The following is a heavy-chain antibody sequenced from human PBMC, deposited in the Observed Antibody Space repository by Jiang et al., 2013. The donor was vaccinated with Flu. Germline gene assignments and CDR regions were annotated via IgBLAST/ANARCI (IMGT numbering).Heavy chain of an antibody. Sequence: EVQLLESGGGLVQPGGSLRLSCAASGFTFSSYAMSWVRQAPGKGLEWVSGISDSGGRTDYGDSVKGRFTISRDNSKNTLYVQMNSLRAEDTAVYYCAKGLLSSSYLTPFDYWGQGTLVTVSS. V-gene: IGHV3-23*01. D-gene: IGHD6-13*01. CDR2: ISDSGGRT. CDR3: AKGLLSSSYLTPFDY. CDR1: GFTFSSYA. J-gene: IGHJ4*02.